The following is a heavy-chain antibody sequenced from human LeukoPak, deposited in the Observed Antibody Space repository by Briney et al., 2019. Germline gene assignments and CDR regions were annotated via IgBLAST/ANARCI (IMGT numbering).Heavy chain of an antibody. CDR2: ISSSSRSI. D-gene: IGHD6-19*01. V-gene: IGHV3-21*01. CDR3: ARAASSGIAVAEDY. Sequence: GGSLRLSCAASGFTFSAYSMNWVRQAPGRGLEWVSAISSSSRSIYNADSVEGRFTISRDNAKRSLYLQMNSLRAEDAAVYYCARAASSGIAVAEDYWGQGTLVTVSS. CDR1: GFTFSAYS. J-gene: IGHJ4*02.